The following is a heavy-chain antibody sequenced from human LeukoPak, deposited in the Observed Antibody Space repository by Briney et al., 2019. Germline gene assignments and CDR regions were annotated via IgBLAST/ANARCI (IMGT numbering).Heavy chain of an antibody. D-gene: IGHD1-26*01. Sequence: SVKVSCKASGGTFSSYAISWVRQAPGQGLEWMGGIIPIFGTANYAQKFQGRVTITADESTSTTYMELSSLRSEDTAVYYCARETRSGSYWKAWRFDIWGQGTMVTVSS. CDR1: GGTFSSYA. CDR3: ARETRSGSYWKAWRFDI. CDR2: IIPIFGTA. J-gene: IGHJ3*02. V-gene: IGHV1-69*13.